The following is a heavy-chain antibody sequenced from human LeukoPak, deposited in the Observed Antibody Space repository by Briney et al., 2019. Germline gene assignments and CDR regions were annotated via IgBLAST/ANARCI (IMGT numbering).Heavy chain of an antibody. J-gene: IGHJ5*02. CDR3: ARDLGPIAAAGTGSSSGWYYNWFDP. CDR1: GYTFTSYG. Sequence: SVKVSCKASGYTFTSYGISWVRQAPGQGLEWMGRIIPILGIANYAQKFQGRVTITADKSTSTAYMELSSLRSEDTAVYYCARDLGPIAAAGTGSSSGWYYNWFDPWGQGTLVTVSS. CDR2: IIPILGIA. V-gene: IGHV1-69*04. D-gene: IGHD6-13*01.